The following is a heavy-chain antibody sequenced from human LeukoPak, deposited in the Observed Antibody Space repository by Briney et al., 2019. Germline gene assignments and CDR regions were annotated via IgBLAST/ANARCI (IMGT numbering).Heavy chain of an antibody. J-gene: IGHJ4*02. V-gene: IGHV3-66*02. Sequence: PGGSLRLSCAASGFTVSSNYMSWVRQAPGKGLEWVSVIYSGGSTYYADSVKGRFTISRDNSKNTLHLQMNSLRAEDTAVYYCARTILRAHPWGPTPDFDYWGQGTQVTVSS. CDR3: ARTILRAHPWGPTPDFDY. CDR1: GFTVSSNY. D-gene: IGHD7-27*01. CDR2: IYSGGST.